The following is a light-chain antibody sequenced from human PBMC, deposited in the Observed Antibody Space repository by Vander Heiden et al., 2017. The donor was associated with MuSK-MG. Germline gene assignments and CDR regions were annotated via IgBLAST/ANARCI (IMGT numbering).Light chain of an antibody. CDR1: QSLLFSSNNRNY. CDR2: WAS. CDR3: HQDYKIPQT. Sequence: DIVMTQSPDSLAVSLGQRATIYWKSSQSLLFSSNNRNYLAWYQQKPGQSPKLLIYWASTRESGVPDRFVGSGSGTEFTLTINSLQAEDVATYYCHQDYKIPQTFGQGTKVEIK. J-gene: IGKJ1*01. V-gene: IGKV4-1*01.